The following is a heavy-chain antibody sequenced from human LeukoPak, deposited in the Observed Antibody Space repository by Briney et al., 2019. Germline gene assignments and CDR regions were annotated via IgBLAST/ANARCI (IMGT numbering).Heavy chain of an antibody. CDR1: GSAFSGYY. D-gene: IGHD3-22*01. J-gene: IGHJ4*02. Sequence: GASETLSCNASGSAFSGYYMHWERQAPGQGLEWMGGINPSNGGTNNAQNFQGRVTMTRDTSISTAYKELSSLTSDDAAVYYWARGPTYYDSSGYRLEYWGQGTLVTVSS. CDR3: ARGPTYYDSSGYRLEY. V-gene: IGHV1-2*02. CDR2: INPSNGGT.